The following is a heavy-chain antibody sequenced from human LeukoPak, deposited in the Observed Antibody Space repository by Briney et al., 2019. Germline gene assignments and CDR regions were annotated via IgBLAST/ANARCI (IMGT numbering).Heavy chain of an antibody. CDR2: IYYSGST. CDR3: ARDRRDYDSSGYYIFYFDY. J-gene: IGHJ4*02. D-gene: IGHD3-22*01. CDR1: GGSISSYY. V-gene: IGHV4-59*01. Sequence: KPSETLSLTCTVSGGSISSYYWSWIRQPPGKGLEWIGYIYYSGSTNYNPSLKSRVTISVDTSKNQFSLKLSSVTAADTAVYYCARDRRDYDSSGYYIFYFDYWGQGTLVTVSS.